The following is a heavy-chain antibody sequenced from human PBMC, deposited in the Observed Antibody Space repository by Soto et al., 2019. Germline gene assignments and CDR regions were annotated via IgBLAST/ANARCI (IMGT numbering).Heavy chain of an antibody. V-gene: IGHV1-18*01. Sequence: ASVKVSCKASGYTFTIYGSSWVRQAPGQGLEWMGWISAYNGNTNYAQKLQGRVTMTTDTSTSTAYIELRSLRSDDTAVYYCARGGHSGSYNWFDPWGQGTLVTVSS. D-gene: IGHD3-10*01. J-gene: IGHJ5*02. CDR2: ISAYNGNT. CDR1: GYTFTIYG. CDR3: ARGGHSGSYNWFDP.